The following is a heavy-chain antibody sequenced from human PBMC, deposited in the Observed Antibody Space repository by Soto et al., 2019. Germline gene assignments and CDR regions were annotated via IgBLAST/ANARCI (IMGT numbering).Heavy chain of an antibody. CDR3: ARGSVLLWFGELWYYYYGMDV. CDR2: INHSGST. D-gene: IGHD3-10*01. CDR1: GGSFSGYY. Sequence: PSETLSLTCAVYGGSFSGYYWSWIRQPPGKGLEWIGEINHSGSTNYNPSLKSRVTISVDTSKNQFSLKLSSVTAADTAVYYCARGSVLLWFGELWYYYYGMDVWGQGTPVTVSS. J-gene: IGHJ6*02. V-gene: IGHV4-34*01.